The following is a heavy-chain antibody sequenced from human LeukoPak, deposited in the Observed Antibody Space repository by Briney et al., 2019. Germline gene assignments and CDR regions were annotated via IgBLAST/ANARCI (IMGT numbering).Heavy chain of an antibody. CDR3: ARAAFDSSSPTAFDY. V-gene: IGHV1-18*01. D-gene: IGHD6-13*01. CDR2: ISAYNGNT. J-gene: IGHJ4*02. CDR1: GYTFTSYG. Sequence: ASVKVSCKASGYTFTSYGISWVRQAPGQGLEWMGWISAYNGNTNYAQKLQGRVTMTTDTSTSTAYMELRSLRSDDTAVYYCARAAFDSSSPTAFDYWGQGTLVTVSS.